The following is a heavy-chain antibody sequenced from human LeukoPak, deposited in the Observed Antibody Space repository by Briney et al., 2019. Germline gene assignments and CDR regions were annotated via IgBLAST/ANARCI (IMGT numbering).Heavy chain of an antibody. J-gene: IGHJ3*02. Sequence: ETLSLTCTVSGGSISSYYWSWIRQPPGKGLEWIGYIYYSGSTNYNPSLKSRVTISVDTSKNQFSLKLSSVTAADTAVYYCARYGPGGNPLAFDIWGQGTMVTVSS. CDR2: IYYSGST. V-gene: IGHV4-59*08. D-gene: IGHD4-23*01. CDR1: GGSISSYY. CDR3: ARYGPGGNPLAFDI.